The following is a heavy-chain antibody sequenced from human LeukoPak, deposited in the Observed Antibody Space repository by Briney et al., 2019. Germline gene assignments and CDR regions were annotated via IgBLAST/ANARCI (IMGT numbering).Heavy chain of an antibody. Sequence: SETLSLTCTVSGGSINNYYWSCIRQPPGKGRECVWDVYYSWRNNYHPYLKSRVTISVDKNKNQFPLKLNTVPGADTAVHYCARDSITMVRGALRYYGMDVWGQGHTVPVSS. CDR2: VYYSWRN. CDR1: GGSINNYY. V-gene: IGHV4-59*01. D-gene: IGHD3-10*01. CDR3: ARDSITMVRGALRYYGMDV. J-gene: IGHJ6*02.